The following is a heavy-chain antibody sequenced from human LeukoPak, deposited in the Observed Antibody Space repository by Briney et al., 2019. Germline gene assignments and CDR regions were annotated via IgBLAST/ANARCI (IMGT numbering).Heavy chain of an antibody. Sequence: GASVKVSCKASGYTFTSYYMHWVRQAPGQGLEWMGIINPSGGSTSYAQKFQGRVTMTRDTSTSTVYMELSSLRPEDTAVYYCARYSGRWLYKKSLDYWGQGTLVTVSS. V-gene: IGHV1-46*01. CDR1: GYTFTSYY. CDR2: INPSGGST. CDR3: ARYSGRWLYKKSLDY. J-gene: IGHJ4*02. D-gene: IGHD3-22*01.